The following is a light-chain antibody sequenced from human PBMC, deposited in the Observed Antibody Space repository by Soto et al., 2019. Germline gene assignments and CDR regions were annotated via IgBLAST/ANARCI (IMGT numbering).Light chain of an antibody. V-gene: IGLV2-11*01. CDR1: SSDVGAYNY. CDR3: CSYAGSYTWV. CDR2: DVT. Sequence: QSALTQPPSASGSPGQSVTISCTGTSSDVGAYNYVSWYQQHPGKAPKLMIYDVTKRPSGVPDHFSGSKSGNTASLTISGLQAEDEADYYCCSYAGSYTWVFGGGTKLTVL. J-gene: IGLJ3*02.